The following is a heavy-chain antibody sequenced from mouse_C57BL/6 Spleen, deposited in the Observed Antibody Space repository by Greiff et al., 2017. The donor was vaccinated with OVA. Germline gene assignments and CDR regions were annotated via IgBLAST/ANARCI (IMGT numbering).Heavy chain of an antibody. J-gene: IGHJ2*01. V-gene: IGHV3-6*01. CDR3: ARRGTVVFDY. Sequence: DVKLVESGPGLVKPSQSLSLTCSVTGYSITSGYYWNWIRQFPGNKLEWMGYISYDGSNNYNPSLKNRISITRDTSKNQFFLKLNSVTTEDTATYYCARRGTVVFDYWGQGTTLTVSS. CDR1: GYSITSGYY. D-gene: IGHD1-1*01. CDR2: ISYDGSN.